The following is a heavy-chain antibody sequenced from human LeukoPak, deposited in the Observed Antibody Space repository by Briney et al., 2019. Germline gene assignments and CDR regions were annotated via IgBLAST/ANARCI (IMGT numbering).Heavy chain of an antibody. D-gene: IGHD3-10*02. CDR1: GFTFGSYG. V-gene: IGHV3-23*01. CDR2: TSDTGGST. Sequence: PGGSLRLSCAASGFTFGSYGMSWVRQAPGKGLEWVSSTSDTGGSTYYADSVKGRFTISRDNAKNSLYLQMNSLRAEDTAVYYCAELGITMIGGVWGKGTTVTISS. CDR3: AELGITMIGGV. J-gene: IGHJ6*04.